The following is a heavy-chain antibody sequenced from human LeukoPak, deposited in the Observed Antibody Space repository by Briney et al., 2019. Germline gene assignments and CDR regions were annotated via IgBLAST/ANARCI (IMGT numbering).Heavy chain of an antibody. Sequence: PSETLSLTCTVSGDSINNHYWSWIRQPPGKGLEWIGFIYTRGSTNYNPSLKSRVTISVDTSKNQFSLKLSSVTAADTAVYYCARDEQGWFDPWGQGTLVTVSS. CDR3: ARDEQGWFDP. CDR1: GDSINNHY. V-gene: IGHV4-59*11. CDR2: IYTRGST. J-gene: IGHJ5*02. D-gene: IGHD6-13*01.